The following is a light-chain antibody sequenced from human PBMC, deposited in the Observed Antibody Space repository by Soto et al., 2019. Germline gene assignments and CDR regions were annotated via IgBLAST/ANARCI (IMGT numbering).Light chain of an antibody. CDR2: GAS. V-gene: IGKV3-15*01. J-gene: IGKJ4*01. Sequence: EIVMTQSPATLSVSPGERATLSCRASQRISSSLAWYQQIIGQSPSLLIYGASTRATGIPARFSGSGSGTEFTLTVSSFQSEDFAVYYCQQYTNWPLTFGGGTQVEIK. CDR3: QQYTNWPLT. CDR1: QRISSS.